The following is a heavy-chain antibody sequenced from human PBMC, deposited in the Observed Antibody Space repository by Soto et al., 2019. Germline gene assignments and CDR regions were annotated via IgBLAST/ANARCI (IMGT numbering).Heavy chain of an antibody. CDR1: GFTFSSSA. D-gene: IGHD2-21*02. CDR2: ISNSGGSK. J-gene: IGHJ4*02. Sequence: EVQLLESGRGLVQPGGSLRLSCAASGFTFSSSAMSWVRQAPGKGLEWVSSISNSGGSKYYADSVKGRFTISRDNSKNTMYLQLNSLQAEDTALNSCAKSGGGDCDWGVQSGGQGTLVTVSS. V-gene: IGHV3-23*01. CDR3: AKSGGGDCDWGVQS.